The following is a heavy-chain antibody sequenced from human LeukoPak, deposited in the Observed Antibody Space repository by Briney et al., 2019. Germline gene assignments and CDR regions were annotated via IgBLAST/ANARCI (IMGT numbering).Heavy chain of an antibody. CDR1: GFTFSSYA. V-gene: IGHV3-23*01. Sequence: GGSLRLSCAASGFTFSSYAMSWVRQAPGKGLEWVSAISGSGGSTYYADSVKGRFTISRDNSKNTLYLQMNSLRAEDTAVYYCAKDRRYFDWLSDSVSDAFDIWGQGTMVTVSS. J-gene: IGHJ3*02. D-gene: IGHD3-9*01. CDR3: AKDRRYFDWLSDSVSDAFDI. CDR2: ISGSGGST.